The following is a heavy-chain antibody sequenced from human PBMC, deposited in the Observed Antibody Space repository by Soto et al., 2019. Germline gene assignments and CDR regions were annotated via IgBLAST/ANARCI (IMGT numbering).Heavy chain of an antibody. CDR2: IYYSGST. D-gene: IGHD3-3*01. CDR3: ARQGGYDFWSGYTTYYYGMDV. CDR1: GGSISSSSYY. J-gene: IGHJ6*02. V-gene: IGHV4-39*01. Sequence: SETLSLTCTVSGGSISSSSYYWGWIRQPPGKGLEWIGSIYYSGSTYYNPSLKSRVTISVDTSKNQFSLKLSSVTAADTAVYYCARQGGYDFWSGYTTYYYGMDVWGQGTTV.